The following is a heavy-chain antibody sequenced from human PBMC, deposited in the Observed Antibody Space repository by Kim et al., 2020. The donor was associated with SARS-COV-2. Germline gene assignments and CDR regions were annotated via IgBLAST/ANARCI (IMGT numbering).Heavy chain of an antibody. Sequence: SLRLSCAASGFTFDDYAMHWVRQAPGKGLEWVSGISWNSGSIGYADSVKGRFTISRDNAKNSLYLQMNSLRAEDTALYYCAKDSYFNSYGPLSRMDVWGQGTTVTVSS. CDR2: ISWNSGSI. V-gene: IGHV3-9*01. J-gene: IGHJ6*02. CDR1: GFTFDDYA. D-gene: IGHD5-18*01. CDR3: AKDSYFNSYGPLSRMDV.